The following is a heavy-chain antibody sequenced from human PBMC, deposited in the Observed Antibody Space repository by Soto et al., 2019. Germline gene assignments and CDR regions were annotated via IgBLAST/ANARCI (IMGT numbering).Heavy chain of an antibody. CDR1: GFTFSNYV. Sequence: GGSLRLSCAASGFTFSNYVMSWVRQAPGKGLEWVSAISGSGDNTYYADSVKGRFTISRDNSKNTLYLQMNSLRAEDTAVYYWAKDESSSWTTKPYYFDYWGQGTLVTVSS. CDR3: AKDESSSWTTKPYYFDY. D-gene: IGHD6-13*01. V-gene: IGHV3-23*01. CDR2: ISGSGDNT. J-gene: IGHJ4*02.